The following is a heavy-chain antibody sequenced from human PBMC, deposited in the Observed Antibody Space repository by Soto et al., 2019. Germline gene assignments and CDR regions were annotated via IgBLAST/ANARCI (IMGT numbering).Heavy chain of an antibody. D-gene: IGHD4-17*01. CDR2: IYPGDSDT. CDR1: GYSFTSYW. V-gene: IGHV5-51*01. Sequence: GESLKISCKGSGYSFTSYWIGWVRQMPGKGLEWMGIIYPGDSDTRYGPSFQGQVTISADKSISTAYLQWSSLKASDTAMYYCARQGDYGDYAAYYYGMDVWGQGTTVTVSS. J-gene: IGHJ6*02. CDR3: ARQGDYGDYAAYYYGMDV.